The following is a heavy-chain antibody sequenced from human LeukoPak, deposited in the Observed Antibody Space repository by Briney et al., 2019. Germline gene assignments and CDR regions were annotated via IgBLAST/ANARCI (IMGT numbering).Heavy chain of an antibody. J-gene: IGHJ4*02. CDR3: ARQLGYCSSTSCYGPLDY. Sequence: GGSLRLSXAASGFTFDDYGMSWVRQAPGKGMEWVSGINWNGGSTGYADSVKGRFTISRDNAKNSLYLQMNSLRAEDTALYYCARQLGYCSSTSCYGPLDYWGQGTLVTVSS. CDR1: GFTFDDYG. V-gene: IGHV3-20*04. CDR2: INWNGGST. D-gene: IGHD2-2*01.